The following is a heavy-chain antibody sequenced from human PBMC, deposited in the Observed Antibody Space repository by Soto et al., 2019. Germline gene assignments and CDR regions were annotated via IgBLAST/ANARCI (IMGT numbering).Heavy chain of an antibody. D-gene: IGHD4-17*01. CDR2: IIPIFGTA. CDR1: GGTFSSYA. CDR3: ARGVYGDYFGY. V-gene: IGHV1-69*13. Sequence: RASVKVFCKASGGTFSSYAISWVRQAPGQGLEWMGGIIPIFGTANYAQKFQGRVTITADESTSTAYMELSSLRSEDTAVYYCARGVYGDYFGYWGQGTLVTVSS. J-gene: IGHJ4*02.